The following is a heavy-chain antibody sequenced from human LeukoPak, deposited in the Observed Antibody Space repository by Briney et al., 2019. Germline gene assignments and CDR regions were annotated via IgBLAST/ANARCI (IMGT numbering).Heavy chain of an antibody. V-gene: IGHV1-69*04. Sequence: AASVKVSCKASGGTFSSYAISWVRQAPGQGLEWMGRIIPILGIANYAQKFQGRVTMTEDTSADTAYMELSSLRPEDTAVYYCATADKWEPLDYWGQGTLVTVSS. CDR2: IIPILGIA. CDR1: GGTFSSYA. J-gene: IGHJ4*02. CDR3: ATADKWEPLDY. D-gene: IGHD1-26*01.